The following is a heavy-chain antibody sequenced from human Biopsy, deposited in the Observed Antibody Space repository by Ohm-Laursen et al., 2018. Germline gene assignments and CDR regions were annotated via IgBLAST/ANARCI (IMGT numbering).Heavy chain of an antibody. CDR1: GGSISDSTYH. J-gene: IGHJ4*02. D-gene: IGHD3-3*01. CDR3: ARQVDFWSGYVDY. CDR2: IYYSGNT. Sequence: TLSLTCTVSGGSISDSTYHWGWIRQSPGKGLEWIGNIYYSGNTDYSPSLKSRVTISVDTSNNQFSLKLRSVTAAGTAVYYCARQVDFWSGYVDYWGQGTLVAVSS. V-gene: IGHV4-39*01.